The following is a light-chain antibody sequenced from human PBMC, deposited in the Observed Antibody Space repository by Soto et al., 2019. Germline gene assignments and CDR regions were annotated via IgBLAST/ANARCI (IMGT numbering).Light chain of an antibody. CDR1: SSNIGSNT. CDR3: AAWYDSRNGVV. V-gene: IGLV1-44*01. Sequence: QSVLTQPPSASGTPGQRVTISCSGSSSNIGSNTVNWYQQLPGTAPKLLIYSNNQRPSGVPDRFSCSKSGTSASLAISGLQSEDEADYYCAAWYDSRNGVVFGGGTKLTVL. J-gene: IGLJ2*01. CDR2: SNN.